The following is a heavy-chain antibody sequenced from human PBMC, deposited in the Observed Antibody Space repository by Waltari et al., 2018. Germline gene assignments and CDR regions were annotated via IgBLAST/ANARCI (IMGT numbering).Heavy chain of an antibody. CDR2: INPNRGGT. V-gene: IGHV1-2*02. D-gene: IGHD4-4*01. CDR3: ARVSILTHDYMY. CDR1: GYTFTGYY. J-gene: IGHJ4*02. Sequence: QVQLVQSGAEVKKPGASVKVSCKASGYTFTGYYMHWVRQAPGQGLEWMGWINPNRGGTNYAQEVQGSVTMTSDTSISTAYMELSRLRSDDTAVYYCARVSILTHDYMYWGQGTLFTVSS.